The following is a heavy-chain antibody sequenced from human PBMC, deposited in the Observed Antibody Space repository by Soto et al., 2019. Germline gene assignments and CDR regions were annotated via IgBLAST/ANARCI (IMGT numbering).Heavy chain of an antibody. CDR2: INPNSGGT. J-gene: IGHJ4*02. V-gene: IGHV1-2*04. CDR3: ARATYYDFWSGYSGFDY. CDR1: GYTFTGYY. Sequence: ASVKVSCKASGYTFTGYYMHWVRQAPGQGLEWMGWINPNSGGTNYAQKFQGWVTMTRDTSISTAYMGLSRLRSDDTAVYYCARATYYDFWSGYSGFDYWGQGTLVTVSS. D-gene: IGHD3-3*01.